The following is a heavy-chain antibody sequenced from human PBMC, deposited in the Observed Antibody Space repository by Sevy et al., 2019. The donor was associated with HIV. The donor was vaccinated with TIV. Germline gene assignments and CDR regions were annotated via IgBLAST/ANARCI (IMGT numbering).Heavy chain of an antibody. V-gene: IGHV3-49*04. D-gene: IGHD6-13*01. CDR2: LKSDVYGGTV. CDR1: GFTFGDYW. Sequence: GGSLRLSCTASGFTFGDYWMSWVRQAPGKGLEWVAFLKSDVYGGTVDHAASVRGRFVISRDDSKTIAYLQMNDLKTEATGVYYCTRWKAAQSIFDYWGQGALVTVSS. J-gene: IGHJ4*02. CDR3: TRWKAAQSIFDY.